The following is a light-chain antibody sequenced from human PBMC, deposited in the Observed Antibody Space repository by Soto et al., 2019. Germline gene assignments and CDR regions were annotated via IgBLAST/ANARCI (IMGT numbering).Light chain of an antibody. Sequence: ETVLTQSPGTLSLSPGERATLSCRASQSVSSRSLAWYQQKPGQAPRLLIYDASSRAAGIPDRFSGSGSGTDFSLTISRLEPEDFAVYYCQQYESGFTFGPGTKVDIK. J-gene: IGKJ3*01. CDR2: DAS. CDR3: QQYESGFT. CDR1: QSVSSRS. V-gene: IGKV3-20*01.